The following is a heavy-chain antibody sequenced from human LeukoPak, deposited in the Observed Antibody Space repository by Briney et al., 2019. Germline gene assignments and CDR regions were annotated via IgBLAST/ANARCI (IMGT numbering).Heavy chain of an antibody. Sequence: ASVTVSCKASGYTFTNYYIRWVRQAPGQGLEWVGMINPSGGRTSYAQRFQGRVTVTTDTSTSTVYMQLSSLASEDTAVYYCARERRAWGEDFWGQGTLVTVSS. CDR3: ARERRAWGEDF. J-gene: IGHJ4*02. D-gene: IGHD3-16*01. CDR1: GYTFTNYY. V-gene: IGHV1-46*01. CDR2: INPSGGRT.